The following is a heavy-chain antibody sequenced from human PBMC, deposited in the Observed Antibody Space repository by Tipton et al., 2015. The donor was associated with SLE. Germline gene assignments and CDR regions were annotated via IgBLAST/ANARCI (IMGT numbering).Heavy chain of an antibody. V-gene: IGHV3-33*01. J-gene: IGHJ4*02. CDR1: GFAFSDYG. CDR2: IYYDGNDN. D-gene: IGHD5-18*01. CDR3: ARRAYSYKFDY. Sequence: SLRLSCAASGFAFSDYGMHWVRQAPGKGLEWLALIYYDGNDNKYADSVKGRFTISRDNSKNTVYLQMNNVRAEDTAVYYCARRAYSYKFDYWGQGTLVTVSS.